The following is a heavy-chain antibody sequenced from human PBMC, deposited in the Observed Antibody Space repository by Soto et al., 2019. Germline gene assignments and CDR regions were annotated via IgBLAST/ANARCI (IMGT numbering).Heavy chain of an antibody. Sequence: QVHLQQWGAGLLKPSETLSLTCAVYGGSFSGYYWSWVRQPPGKGLEWIGEINHSGGTNYNPSLKGRXTXSXXTFKTQFSLKLNSATAADTAIYFCARGQWELRFDPWGQGTLVTVSS. D-gene: IGHD1-26*01. CDR1: GGSFSGYY. V-gene: IGHV4-34*01. CDR2: INHSGGT. CDR3: ARGQWELRFDP. J-gene: IGHJ5*02.